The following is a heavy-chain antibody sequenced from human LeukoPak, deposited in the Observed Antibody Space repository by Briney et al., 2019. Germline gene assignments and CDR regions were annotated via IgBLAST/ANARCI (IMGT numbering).Heavy chain of an antibody. J-gene: IGHJ4*02. CDR2: INHSGST. CDR3: ARGRSGSYFRRPNAFDY. V-gene: IGHV4-34*01. CDR1: GGSFSGYY. Sequence: PSETLSLTCAVYGGSFSGYYWSWIRQPPGKGLEWIGEINHSGSTNYSPSLKSRVTISVDTSKNQFSLKLSSVTAADTTVYYCARGRSGSYFRRPNAFDYWGQGTLVTVSS. D-gene: IGHD1-26*01.